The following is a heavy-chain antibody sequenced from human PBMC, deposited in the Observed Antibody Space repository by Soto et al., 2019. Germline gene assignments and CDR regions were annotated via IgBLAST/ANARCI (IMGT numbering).Heavy chain of an antibody. D-gene: IGHD6-13*01. Sequence: GESLKISCKGSGYSFTSYWISWVRQMPGKVLEWMGRIDPSDSYTNYSPSFQGHVTISADKSISTAYLQWSSLKASDTAMYYCARHDSSSWYYYYYGMDVWGQGXTVTVSS. CDR1: GYSFTSYW. V-gene: IGHV5-10-1*01. CDR3: ARHDSSSWYYYYYGMDV. CDR2: IDPSDSYT. J-gene: IGHJ6*02.